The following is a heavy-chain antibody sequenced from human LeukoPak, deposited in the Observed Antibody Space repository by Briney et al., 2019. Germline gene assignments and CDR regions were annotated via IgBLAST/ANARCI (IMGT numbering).Heavy chain of an antibody. Sequence: SETLSLTCTVSGGSLSDYYWSWIRQPAGKGLEWIGHIYTGGNTNYNPSLESRVTMSVDTSKNQFSLKLRSVTAADTAVYYCARANYVWGSYVYWGQGTLVTVSS. V-gene: IGHV4-4*07. CDR1: GGSLSDYY. J-gene: IGHJ4*02. CDR3: ARANYVWGSYVY. D-gene: IGHD3-16*01. CDR2: IYTGGNT.